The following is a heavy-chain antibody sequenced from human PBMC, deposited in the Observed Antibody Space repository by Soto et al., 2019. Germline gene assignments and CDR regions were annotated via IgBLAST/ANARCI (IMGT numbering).Heavy chain of an antibody. Sequence: SETLSLTCAVSGDSISSGAWWSWVRQSPGKGLQWIGEIYHSGNTRNNPSLKSRVTMSVDKSNNQFSLNLMSVTAADTATYYCARDSRTGCSCIDCYMSWGRGILVTVS. CDR3: ARDSRTGCSCIDCYMS. CDR2: IYHSGNT. V-gene: IGHV4-4*02. J-gene: IGHJ5*02. D-gene: IGHD2-21*02. CDR1: GDSISSGAW.